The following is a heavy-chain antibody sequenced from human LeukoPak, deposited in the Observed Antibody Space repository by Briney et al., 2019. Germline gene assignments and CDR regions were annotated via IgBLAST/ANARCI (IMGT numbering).Heavy chain of an antibody. CDR2: IYSCGST. J-gene: IGHJ5*02. D-gene: IGHD1-1*01. CDR1: GFTVSSNY. V-gene: IGHV3-53*01. Sequence: GGSLRLSCAASGFTVSSNYMSWVRQAPGKGLEWVSVIYSCGSTYYADSVKGRFTISRENSKNTLYLQMNRLRAEDTAVYYCAKTERFDPWGQGTLVTVSS. CDR3: AKTERFDP.